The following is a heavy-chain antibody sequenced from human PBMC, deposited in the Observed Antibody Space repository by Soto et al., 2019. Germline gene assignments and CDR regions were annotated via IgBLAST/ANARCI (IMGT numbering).Heavy chain of an antibody. V-gene: IGHV3-15*01. CDR2: IKSKTDGGTT. CDR3: TTAEEENYDFWSGAFDY. D-gene: IGHD3-3*01. J-gene: IGHJ4*02. CDR1: GFTFSNAW. Sequence: GGSLRLSCAASGFTFSNAWMSWVHQAPGKGLEWVGRIKSKTDGGTTDYAAPVKGRFTISRDDSKNTLYLQMNSLKTEDTAVYYCTTAEEENYDFWSGAFDYWGQGTLVTVSS.